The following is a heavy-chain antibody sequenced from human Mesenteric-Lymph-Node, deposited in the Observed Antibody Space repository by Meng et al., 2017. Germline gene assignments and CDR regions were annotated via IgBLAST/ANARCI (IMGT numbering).Heavy chain of an antibody. J-gene: IGHJ2*01. V-gene: IGHV4-30-4*01. CDR3: ARGQKGYFDL. Sequence: QRQESGPGLVKPSTTLSLTCTVYGGSISRSNYYCSWMRQPPGKSLEWSGHIYNSGSTYYNPSLKSRTTISVDTSKNQFSLKLSSVTAADTAVYYCARGQKGYFDLWGRGTLVTVSS. CDR1: GGSISRSNYY. CDR2: IYNSGST.